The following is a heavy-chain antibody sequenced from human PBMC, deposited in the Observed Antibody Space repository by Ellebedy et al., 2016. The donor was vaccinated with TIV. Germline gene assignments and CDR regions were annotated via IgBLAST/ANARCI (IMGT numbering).Heavy chain of an antibody. V-gene: IGHV3-30*03. CDR1: GFSFSGYS. CDR2: IPHAGRNE. D-gene: IGHD1-26*01. Sequence: GGSLRLXCAASGFSFSGYSFHWARQAPGKGLEWVAFIPHAGRNEYYADSVKGRFTISRDNSKNTVYLQMNSLRAEDTAVYYCARDGRVGSYYRGVFWGQGSLVTVSS. J-gene: IGHJ4*02. CDR3: ARDGRVGSYYRGVF.